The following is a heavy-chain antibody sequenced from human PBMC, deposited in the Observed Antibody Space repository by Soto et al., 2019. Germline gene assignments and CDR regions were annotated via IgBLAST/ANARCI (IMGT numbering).Heavy chain of an antibody. CDR1: GGSFSGYY. Sequence: SETLSLTCAVYGGSFSGYYWSWIRQPPGKGLEWIGEINHSGSTNYNPSLKSRVTISVDTSKNQFSLKLSSVTAADTAVYYCATSIGYGSGSYYNRLGYWGQGTLVTVSS. CDR3: ATSIGYGSGSYYNRLGY. J-gene: IGHJ4*02. CDR2: INHSGST. V-gene: IGHV4-34*01. D-gene: IGHD3-10*01.